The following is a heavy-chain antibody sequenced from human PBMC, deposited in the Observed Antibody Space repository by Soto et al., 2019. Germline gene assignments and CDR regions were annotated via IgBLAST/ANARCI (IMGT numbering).Heavy chain of an antibody. CDR2: ISAYNGNT. Sequence: QVQLVQSGAEVKKPGASVKVSCKASGYTFTSYGISWVRQAPGQGLEWMGWISAYNGNTNYAQKLQGRVTMTTDKATSTAYMELRSLRSDDTAVYYCARSYCSSTSCYELYFDYWGQGTLVTVSS. CDR3: ARSYCSSTSCYELYFDY. D-gene: IGHD2-2*01. V-gene: IGHV1-18*01. J-gene: IGHJ4*02. CDR1: GYTFTSYG.